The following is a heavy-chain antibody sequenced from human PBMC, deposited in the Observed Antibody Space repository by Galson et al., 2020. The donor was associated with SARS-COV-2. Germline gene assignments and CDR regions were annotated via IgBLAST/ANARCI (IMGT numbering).Heavy chain of an antibody. CDR3: TTDPFGSGSYQVDAD. V-gene: IGHV3-15*01. D-gene: IGHD3-10*01. CDR1: GFTFSNAW. CDR2: INSKTGGGKT. Sequence: GESLKISCAASGFTFSNAWMSWVRQAPGKGLEWVGRINSKTGGGKTDYAAPVQGSITISRDDSTNTLHLKMNSLKTEDTAVYYCTTDPFGSGSYQVDADWGQGTMFTVSS. J-gene: IGHJ4*02.